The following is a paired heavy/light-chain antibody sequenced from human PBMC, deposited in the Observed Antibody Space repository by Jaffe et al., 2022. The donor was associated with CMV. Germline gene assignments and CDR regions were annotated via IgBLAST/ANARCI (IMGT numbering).Light chain of an antibody. Sequence: DIQMTQSPSSLSASVGDRVTITCRASQGIRNDLGWFQQIPGKAPKRLISVASTLERGVPSRFSGSGSGTEFTLAISSLQPEDFATYYCLQYNNYPWTFGQGTKVEIK. CDR3: LQYNNYPWT. CDR1: QGIRND. V-gene: IGKV1-17*01. J-gene: IGKJ1*01. CDR2: VAS.
Heavy chain of an antibody. CDR2: FSVNGGNT. CDR1: GFIFTNYA. V-gene: IGHV3-23*01. D-gene: IGHD6-19*01. CDR3: LRGWMDV. Sequence: EVQLLESGGGLVQPGGSLRLSCAASGFIFTNYAMSWVRQAPGKGLEWVSGFSVNGGNTYYADSVKGRFTISRDNSKGTLDLQMNSLRADDTAVYYCLRGWMDVWGQGTTVTVSS. J-gene: IGHJ6*02.